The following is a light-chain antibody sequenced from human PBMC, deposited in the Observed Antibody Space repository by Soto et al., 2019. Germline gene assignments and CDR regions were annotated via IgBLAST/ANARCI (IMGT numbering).Light chain of an antibody. CDR3: NSYTSSNTFV. J-gene: IGLJ1*01. Sequence: QSALTQPASVSGSPGQSITISCTGTSSDVGGYNYVSWYQQHPGKAPKLMMFEVSNRPSGVSNRFSGSKPGNTASLTISGLQSEDEAEYYCNSYTSSNTFVFGTGTKLTVL. CDR2: EVS. V-gene: IGLV2-14*01. CDR1: SSDVGGYNY.